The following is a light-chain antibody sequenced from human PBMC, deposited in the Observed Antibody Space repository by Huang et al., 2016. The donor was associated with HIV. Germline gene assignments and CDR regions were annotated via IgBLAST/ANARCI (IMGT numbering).Light chain of an antibody. CDR1: QNIFDHSNNKNY. CDR3: QQYYTTPIT. V-gene: IGKV4-1*01. J-gene: IGKJ5*01. CDR2: WAS. Sequence: DIVLTQPPDSLSLSLGERATINCKSSQNIFDHSNNKNYLAWYQQKPGQPPKLLISWASMRESGVPVRFSGSGSGTDFTLTIGSLQPEDVAVYYCQQYYTTPITFGQGTRLEIK.